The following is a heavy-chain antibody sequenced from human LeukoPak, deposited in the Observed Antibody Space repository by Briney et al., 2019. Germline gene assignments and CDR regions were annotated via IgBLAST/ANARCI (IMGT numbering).Heavy chain of an antibody. D-gene: IGHD6-19*01. Sequence: PGGSLRLSCAASGFTFSSYAMHWVRQAPGKGLEYVSAISSNGGSTYYANSVKGRFTISRDNSKNTLYLQMGSLRAEDMAVYYCARDESGSGWYVGLFDYWGQGTLVTVSS. CDR3: ARDESGSGWYVGLFDY. J-gene: IGHJ4*02. V-gene: IGHV3-64*01. CDR2: ISSNGGST. CDR1: GFTFSSYA.